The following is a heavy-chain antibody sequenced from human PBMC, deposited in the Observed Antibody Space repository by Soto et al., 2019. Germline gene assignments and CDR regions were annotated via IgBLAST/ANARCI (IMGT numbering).Heavy chain of an antibody. Sequence: GRSLRLSCAASGFSVRNNYLSWVRQAPGKGLEWVSVVYDDGTTYYADSVEARFIISRDNSKNIVSLQMNNLRVEDTAVYYCARGHYGSLTGYFDCWGQGKRVTGS. CDR3: ARGHYGSLTGYFDC. V-gene: IGHV3-66*01. CDR1: GFSVRNNY. CDR2: VYDDGTT. J-gene: IGHJ4*02. D-gene: IGHD3-10*01.